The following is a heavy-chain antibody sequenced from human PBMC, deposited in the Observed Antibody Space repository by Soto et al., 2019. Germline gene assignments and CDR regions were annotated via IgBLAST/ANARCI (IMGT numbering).Heavy chain of an antibody. V-gene: IGHV4-39*01. CDR2: IYYSGST. D-gene: IGHD3-22*01. CDR1: GGSISRSSYY. Sequence: SETLSLTCTVSGGSISRSSYYWGWIRQPPGKGLEWIGSIYYSGSTYYNPSLKSRVTISVDTSKNQFSLKLSSVTAADTAVYYCARRLYYDSSGFEGGGMDVWCQGTTVT. J-gene: IGHJ6*02. CDR3: ARRLYYDSSGFEGGGMDV.